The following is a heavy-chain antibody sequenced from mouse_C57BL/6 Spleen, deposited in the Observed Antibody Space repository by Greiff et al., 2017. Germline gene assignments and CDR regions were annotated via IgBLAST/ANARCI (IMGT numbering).Heavy chain of an antibody. J-gene: IGHJ3*01. V-gene: IGHV1-50*01. CDR3: ARWRDYEGFAY. CDR1: GYTFTSYW. Sequence: QVQLQQPGAELVKPGASVKLSCKASGYTFTSYWMQWVKQRPGQGLEWIGEIDPSDSYTNYNQQFKGKATLTVDTSSSTAYMQLSSLTSEDSAVYYCARWRDYEGFAYWGQGTLVTVSA. CDR2: IDPSDSYT. D-gene: IGHD2-4*01.